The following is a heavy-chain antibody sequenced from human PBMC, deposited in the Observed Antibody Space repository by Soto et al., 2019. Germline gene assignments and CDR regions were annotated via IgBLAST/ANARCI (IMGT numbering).Heavy chain of an antibody. D-gene: IGHD2-15*01. CDR1: GFTFSNYG. CDR3: ARTDCSGGSCYPYYYYYYGMDV. J-gene: IGHJ6*02. Sequence: QVQLVESGGGVVQPGRSLRLSCAASGFTFSNYGMRWVRQAPGKGLEWVAVIWYDGSNKYYADSVKGRFTISRDNSKNTLYLQMNSLRAEDTAVYYCARTDCSGGSCYPYYYYYYGMDVWGQGTTVTVSS. CDR2: IWYDGSNK. V-gene: IGHV3-33*01.